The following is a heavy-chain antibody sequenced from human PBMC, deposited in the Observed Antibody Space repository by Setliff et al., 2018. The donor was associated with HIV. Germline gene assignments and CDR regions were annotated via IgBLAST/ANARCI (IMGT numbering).Heavy chain of an antibody. V-gene: IGHV3-66*02. D-gene: IGHD3-3*01. CDR1: GFTVSTYY. CDR2: IYSGGST. J-gene: IGHJ4*02. Sequence: PGESLKISCAASGFTVSTYYMSWVRQAPGKGLEWVSTIYSGGSTYHADSVKGRFTLSRDTSKNTLFLQMNSLRPEEAAVYYCARVRLYNTALDYWGQGTLVTVSS. CDR3: ARVRLYNTALDY.